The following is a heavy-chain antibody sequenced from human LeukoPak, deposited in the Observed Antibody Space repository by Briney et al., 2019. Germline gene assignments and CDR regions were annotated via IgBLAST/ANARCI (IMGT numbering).Heavy chain of an antibody. V-gene: IGHV3-7*01. Sequence: PRGSLRLSCAASGFTFSSYWMSWVRQAPGKGLEWVANIKQDGSEKYYVDSVKGRFTISRDDAKNSLYLQMNSLRAEDTAVYYCAREGADYDFWSGYYYYYYYMDVWGKGTTVTVSS. D-gene: IGHD3-3*01. J-gene: IGHJ6*03. CDR2: IKQDGSEK. CDR1: GFTFSSYW. CDR3: AREGADYDFWSGYYYYYYYMDV.